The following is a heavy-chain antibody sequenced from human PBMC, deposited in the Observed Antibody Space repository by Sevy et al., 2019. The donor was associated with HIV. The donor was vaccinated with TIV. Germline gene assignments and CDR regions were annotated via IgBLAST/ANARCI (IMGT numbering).Heavy chain of an antibody. CDR3: AKDRYDGSGYYPEGAFDI. Sequence: GGSLRLSCAASGFTFSDYAMSWVRQAPGKGLEWVSAINGKGRSTHYADFVEGRFTISRDNSKNSLYLQMNSLRAEDTALYYCAKDRYDGSGYYPEGAFDIWGQGTKVTVSS. CDR2: INGKGRST. V-gene: IGHV3-23*01. J-gene: IGHJ3*02. CDR1: GFTFSDYA. D-gene: IGHD3-22*01.